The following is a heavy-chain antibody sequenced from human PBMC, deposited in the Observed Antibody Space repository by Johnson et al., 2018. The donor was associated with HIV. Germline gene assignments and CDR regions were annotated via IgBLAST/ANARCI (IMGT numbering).Heavy chain of an antibody. Sequence: QVQLVESGGGVVRPGGSLRLSCAASGFTFSSYGMHWVRQAPGKGLEWVAVIWYDGSNEHYADSVKGRFTIPRDNSKNTLYLQMSSLRAEDTAVYYCAKSPGKDHGGNSGAFHIWGQGTMVTVSS. CDR3: AKSPGKDHGGNSGAFHI. CDR2: IWYDGSNE. D-gene: IGHD4-23*01. J-gene: IGHJ3*02. V-gene: IGHV3-33*06. CDR1: GFTFSSYG.